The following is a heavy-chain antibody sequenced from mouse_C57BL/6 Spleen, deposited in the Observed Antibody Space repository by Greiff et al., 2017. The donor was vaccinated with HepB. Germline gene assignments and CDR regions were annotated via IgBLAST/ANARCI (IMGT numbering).Heavy chain of an antibody. Sequence: EVQLQQSGPELVKPGASVKIPCKASGYTFTDYNMDWVKQSHGKSLEWIGDINPNNGGTIYNQKFKDKATLTVDKSSSTAYMERRSLTSEDTAVYYCAREDYAVDYWGQGTSVTVSS. CDR2: INPNNGGT. V-gene: IGHV1-18*01. J-gene: IGHJ4*01. CDR3: AREDYAVDY. CDR1: GYTFTDYN.